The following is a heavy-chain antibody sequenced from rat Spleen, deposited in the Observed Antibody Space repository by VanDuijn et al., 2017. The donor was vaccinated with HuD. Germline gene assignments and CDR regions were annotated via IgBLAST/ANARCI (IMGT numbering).Heavy chain of an antibody. CDR3: TMEGLRRVFDY. Sequence: EVQLVESGGGLVQPGRSMRLSCVASGFTFSGFPMAWVRQAPAKGLEWVATINNNGGTTYYRDSVKGRFTISRDNARSTLYLQMNSLRSDDTATYSCTMEGLRRVFDYWGQGVMVTVSS. CDR1: GFTFSGFP. D-gene: IGHD1-11*01. J-gene: IGHJ2*01. V-gene: IGHV5-46*01. CDR2: INNNGGTT.